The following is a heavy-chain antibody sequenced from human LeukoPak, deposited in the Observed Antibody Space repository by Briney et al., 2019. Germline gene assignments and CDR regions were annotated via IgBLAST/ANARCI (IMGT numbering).Heavy chain of an antibody. D-gene: IGHD3-16*02. V-gene: IGHV1-18*01. CDR2: ISAYNGNT. J-gene: IGHJ4*02. CDR1: GYTFTSYG. Sequence: GASVKVSCKASGYTFTSYGISWVRQAPGQGLEWMGWISAYNGNTNSAQKLQGRVTMTTDTSTSTAYMELRSLRSDDTAVYYCARALTFGGVIVFDYWGQGTLVTVSS. CDR3: ARALTFGGVIVFDY.